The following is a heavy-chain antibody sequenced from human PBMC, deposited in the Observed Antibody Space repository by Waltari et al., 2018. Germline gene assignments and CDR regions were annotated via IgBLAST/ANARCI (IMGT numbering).Heavy chain of an antibody. J-gene: IGHJ4*02. D-gene: IGHD3-10*01. V-gene: IGHV3-74*01. CDR1: ALTLSTYG. CDR3: ARSMNYGPDY. Sequence: EGQLLESGGDLVQLGGSWRPSGEASALTLSTYGMHGVRQAPGKGLVWVARINPDGRTTTYADSVRGRFSISRDNAKNTLYLQMNSLTVEDTAVYFCARSMNYGPDYWGRGTLVTVSS. CDR2: INPDGRTT.